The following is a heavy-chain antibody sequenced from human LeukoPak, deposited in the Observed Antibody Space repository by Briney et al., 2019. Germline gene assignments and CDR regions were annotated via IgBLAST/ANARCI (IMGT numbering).Heavy chain of an antibody. CDR2: ISGNGGST. CDR3: AKGNSSSWYAPLDY. CDR1: GFTFSSYA. D-gene: IGHD6-13*01. V-gene: IGHV3-23*01. J-gene: IGHJ4*02. Sequence: PGGSLRLSCAASGFTFSSYAMSWVRQAPGKGLEWVSAISGNGGSTYYADSVKGRFTISRDNSKNTLYLQMNSVRAEDTAVYYCAKGNSSSWYAPLDYWGQGTLVTVSS.